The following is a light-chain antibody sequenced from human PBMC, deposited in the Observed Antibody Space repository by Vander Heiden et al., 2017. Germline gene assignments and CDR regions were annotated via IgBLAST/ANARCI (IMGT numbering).Light chain of an antibody. CDR1: QSISSY. V-gene: IGKV1-39*01. J-gene: IGKJ3*01. CDR2: AAS. CDR3: QQSYSTPRVT. Sequence: DIQMTQSPSSLSASVGDRVTITCRASQSISSYLNWYQQKPGKAPKLLIYAASSLQSGVPSRVSGSGSGTDFTLTISSLQPEDVATDYCQQSYSTPRVTFGPGTKVDIK.